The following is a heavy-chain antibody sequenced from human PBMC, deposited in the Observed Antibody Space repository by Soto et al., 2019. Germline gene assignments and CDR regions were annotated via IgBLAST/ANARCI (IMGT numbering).Heavy chain of an antibody. V-gene: IGHV3-53*01. CDR1: GFTVSSNY. CDR2: IYSSGST. D-gene: IGHD6-19*01. J-gene: IGHJ4*02. CDR3: AREEGYSNAWFDY. Sequence: PAGGSLRLSCASSGFTVSSNYMSWVRQAPGRGLEWVSVIYSSGSTYYADSVRGRFTMSRDKSKNTLYLQMNSLRADDTAVYYCAREEGYSNAWFDYWGQGTLVTVSS.